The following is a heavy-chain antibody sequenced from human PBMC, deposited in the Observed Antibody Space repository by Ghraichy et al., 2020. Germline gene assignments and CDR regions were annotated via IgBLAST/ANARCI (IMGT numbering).Heavy chain of an antibody. CDR1: GGSISSSNW. J-gene: IGHJ1*01. CDR2: IYHSGST. V-gene: IGHV4-4*02. Sequence: SETLSLTCAVSGGSISSSNWWSWVRQPPGKGLEWIGEIYHSGSTNYNPSLKSRVTISVDKSKNQFSLKLSSVTAADTAVYYCARTSYCGGDCYSRRYFQHWGQGTLVTVSS. D-gene: IGHD2-21*01. CDR3: ARTSYCGGDCYSRRYFQH.